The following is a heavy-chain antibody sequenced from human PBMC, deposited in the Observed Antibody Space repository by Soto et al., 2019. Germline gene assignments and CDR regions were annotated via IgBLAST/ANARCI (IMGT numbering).Heavy chain of an antibody. J-gene: IGHJ5*02. Sequence: QVQLVESGGGVVQPGRSLRLSCVASGFTFSRYGMHWVRQAPGKGLEWVAVIWNDGSKQVYDDSVKGRFTISRDNSKNTLYLEMESLVDEDTSVYYCARDDDYEANAIDLWGQGTLVTVSS. CDR1: GFTFSRYG. CDR2: IWNDGSKQ. V-gene: IGHV3-33*01. CDR3: ARDDDYEANAIDL. D-gene: IGHD4-17*01.